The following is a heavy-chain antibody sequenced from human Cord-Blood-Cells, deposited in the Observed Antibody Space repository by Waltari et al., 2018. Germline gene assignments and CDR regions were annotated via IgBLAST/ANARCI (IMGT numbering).Heavy chain of an antibody. CDR1: GYTFTSYD. CDR2: INTNTGNP. V-gene: IGHV7-4-1*02. J-gene: IGHJ6*03. Sequence: QVQLVQSGSELKKPGASVKVSCKAYGYTFTSYDMNWVRQAPGQGLEWMGWINTNTGNPTYAQGFTGRFVFSLDTSVSTAYLQISSLKAEDTAVYYCAREYCSSTSCYYYYYYYMDVWGKGTTVTVSS. CDR3: AREYCSSTSCYYYYYYYMDV. D-gene: IGHD2-2*01.